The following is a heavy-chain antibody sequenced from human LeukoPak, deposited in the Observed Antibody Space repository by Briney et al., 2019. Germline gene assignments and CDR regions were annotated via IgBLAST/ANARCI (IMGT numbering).Heavy chain of an antibody. J-gene: IGHJ4*02. V-gene: IGHV3-11*01. CDR1: GFTFSDYY. CDR2: ISSSGSTI. CDR3: ARKEDYGDNSRAIDY. D-gene: IGHD4-23*01. Sequence: GGSLRLSCAVSGFTFSDYYMSWIRHAPGTGLECISYISSSGSTIYYADSVKGRFTISRDNAKNSLYLQMNSLRAEDTAVYYCARKEDYGDNSRAIDYWSQGTLVTVSS.